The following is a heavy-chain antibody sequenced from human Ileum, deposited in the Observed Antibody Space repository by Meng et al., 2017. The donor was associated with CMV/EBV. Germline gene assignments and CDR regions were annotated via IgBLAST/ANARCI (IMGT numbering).Heavy chain of an antibody. D-gene: IGHD3-10*01. CDR2: LRTSGTT. J-gene: IGHJ4*02. CDR3: GRAGARGVPIDI. V-gene: IGHV4-4*07. Sequence: QMQRQESGPGLVKPSETLSLTCTVSGGSISGYHWTWIRKPAGKGLEWIGRLRTSGTTDHNPSLKSRVTLSIDTSKNQFSLKLSSVTAADTAVYYCGRAGARGVPIDIWGQGTLVTVSS. CDR1: GGSISGYH.